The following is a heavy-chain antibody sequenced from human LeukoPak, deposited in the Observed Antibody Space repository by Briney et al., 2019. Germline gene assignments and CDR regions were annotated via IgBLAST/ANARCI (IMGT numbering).Heavy chain of an antibody. D-gene: IGHD3-9*01. V-gene: IGHV4-59*01. CDR3: ARGPYVILTGPAPFDY. CDR2: IYYSGST. CDR1: GGSISSYY. Sequence: PSETLSLTCTVSGGSISSYYWSWIRQPPGKGLEWIGYIYYSGSTNYNPSLKSRVTISVDTSKNQFSLKLSSVTAADTAVYYCARGPYVILTGPAPFDYWGPGTLVTVSS. J-gene: IGHJ4*02.